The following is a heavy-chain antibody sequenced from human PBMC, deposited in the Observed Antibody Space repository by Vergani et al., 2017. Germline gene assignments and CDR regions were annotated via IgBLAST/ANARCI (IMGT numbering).Heavy chain of an antibody. CDR3: TRHWAVVAGNNWFDP. V-gene: IGHV4-39*01. CDR1: NDSVSNTFYY. J-gene: IGHJ5*02. D-gene: IGHD2-15*01. Sequence: QVQLQESGPGLVKPSETLSLTCTVSNDSVSNTFYYWGWIRQTPGKGLEWIGSIYYSGSTYYNPSLESRVTMSVDTSKSQFSLKLSSVTAADTAVYYCTRHWAVVAGNNWFDPWGQGTLVTVSS. CDR2: IYYSGST.